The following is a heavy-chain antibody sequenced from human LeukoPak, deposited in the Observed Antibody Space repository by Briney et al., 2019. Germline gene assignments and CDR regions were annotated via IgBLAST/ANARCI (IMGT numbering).Heavy chain of an antibody. CDR1: GYTLTELA. Sequence: ASVNVSCKVSGYTLTELAIHWVRQVPGKGLEWMGGFDPEEGETIYAQKFQGRVTMIEDTSTDTAYMELSSLRSEDTAVYYCATSSGSYYLYWGQGTLVTVSS. V-gene: IGHV1-24*01. J-gene: IGHJ4*02. CDR2: FDPEEGET. CDR3: ATSSGSYYLY. D-gene: IGHD3-10*01.